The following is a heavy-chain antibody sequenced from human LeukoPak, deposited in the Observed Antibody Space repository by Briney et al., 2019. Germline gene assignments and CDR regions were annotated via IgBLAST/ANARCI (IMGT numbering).Heavy chain of an antibody. CDR3: AKSGGYGLIDY. CDR1: GASISGSGNY. D-gene: IGHD1-26*01. J-gene: IGHJ4*02. CDR2: IYYSGNT. Sequence: SETLSLTCAVSGASISGSGNYWGWIRQPPGKVLEWIGNIYYSGNTYYNASLQSRVTISIDMSKNEFSLRLNSVTAADTAMYYCAKSGGYGLIDYWGQGTLVTVSS. V-gene: IGHV4-39*01.